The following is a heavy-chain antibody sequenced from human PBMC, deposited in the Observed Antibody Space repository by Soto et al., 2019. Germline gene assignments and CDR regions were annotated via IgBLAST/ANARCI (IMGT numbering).Heavy chain of an antibody. J-gene: IGHJ6*03. V-gene: IGHV1-18*01. D-gene: IGHD2-15*01. CDR1: GYTFTSYG. CDR3: ARKYCSGGSCYYMDV. CDR2: ISAYNGNT. Sequence: ASVKVSCKASGYTFTSYGISWVRQAPGQGLEWMGWISAYNGNTNYAQKLQGRVTMTTDTSTSTAYMELRSQRSDDTAVFYCARKYCSGGSCYYMDVWGKGTTVTVSS.